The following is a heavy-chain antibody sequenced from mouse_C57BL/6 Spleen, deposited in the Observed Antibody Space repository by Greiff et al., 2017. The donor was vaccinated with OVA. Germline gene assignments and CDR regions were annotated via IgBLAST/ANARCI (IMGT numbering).Heavy chain of an antibody. V-gene: IGHV1-66*01. CDR2: IYPGSGNT. CDR3: ARWGTGDYFDY. CDR1: GYSFTSYY. J-gene: IGHJ2*01. D-gene: IGHD4-1*01. Sequence: QVQLKQSGPELVKPGASVKISCKASGYSFTSYYIHWVKQRPGQGLEWIGWIYPGSGNTKYNEKFKGKATLTADTSSSTAYMQLSSLTSEDSAVYYCARWGTGDYFDYWGQGTTLTVSS.